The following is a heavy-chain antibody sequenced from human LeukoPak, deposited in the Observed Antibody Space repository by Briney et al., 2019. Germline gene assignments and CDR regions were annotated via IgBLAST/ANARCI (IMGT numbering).Heavy chain of an antibody. CDR1: GFTFSDYY. V-gene: IGHV3-11*04. J-gene: IGHJ4*02. CDR3: ARVRGYYYDSSGSWTYFFDY. Sequence: GGSLTLPCAASGFTFSDYYMSWIRQAPGKGLEWVSYISSSCCTIYYADSVKGRFTIPRDIAKNSLYLQMNSLRAEGTAVYYCARVRGYYYDSSGSWTYFFDYWGQG. CDR2: ISSSCCTI. D-gene: IGHD3-22*01.